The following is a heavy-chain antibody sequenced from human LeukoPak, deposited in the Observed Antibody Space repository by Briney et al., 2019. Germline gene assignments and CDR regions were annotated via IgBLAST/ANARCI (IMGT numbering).Heavy chain of an antibody. V-gene: IGHV3-48*03. J-gene: IGHJ4*02. Sequence: GGSLRLSCAASGFTFGNYEMNWVRQAPGKGLEWVSYISSSGRTTHYADSGKGRFTNSRDNAKNSQYLQLNTQRVEDTAVYYCARDLGTSAITDYWGQGTLVTVSS. CDR3: ARDLGTSAITDY. CDR1: GFTFGNYE. D-gene: IGHD7-27*01. CDR2: ISSSGRTT.